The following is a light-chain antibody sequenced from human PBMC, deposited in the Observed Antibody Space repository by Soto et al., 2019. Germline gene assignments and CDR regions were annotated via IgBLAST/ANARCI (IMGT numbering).Light chain of an antibody. V-gene: IGLV2-11*01. Sequence: QSALTQPRSVSGPPGQSVSISCSGTSSDVGTYNYVSWYQQHPGKAPKLMIYDVSKRPSGVPDRFSGSKSGNTASLTISGLQTEDEADYYCSSYTTNTYVIFGGGTKLTVL. CDR2: DVS. CDR1: SSDVGTYNY. J-gene: IGLJ2*01. CDR3: SSYTTNTYVI.